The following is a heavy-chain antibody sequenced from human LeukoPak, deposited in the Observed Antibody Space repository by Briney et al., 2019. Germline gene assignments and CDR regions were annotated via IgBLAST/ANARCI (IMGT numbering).Heavy chain of an antibody. Sequence: SETLSLTCTVSGGSTSSSNFYWGWIRQPPGMGLEWIGGIHYSGNTYYNPSLKSRVTISIDTSKNQFSLKLSSVTAADTAVYYCARGGDWLFDYWGQGILVTVSS. CDR1: GGSTSSSNFY. J-gene: IGHJ4*02. CDR3: ARGGDWLFDY. D-gene: IGHD2-21*02. CDR2: IHYSGNT. V-gene: IGHV4-39*01.